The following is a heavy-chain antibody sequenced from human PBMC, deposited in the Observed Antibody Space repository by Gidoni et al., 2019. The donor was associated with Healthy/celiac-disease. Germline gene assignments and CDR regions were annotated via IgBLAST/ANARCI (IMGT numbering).Heavy chain of an antibody. Sequence: EVQLLESGGGLVQPGGSLRLSCAASGFTFSSYARSWVRQAPGKGLEWVSAISGSGGSTYYADSVKGRFTISRDNSKNTLYLQMNSLRAEDTAVYYCAKPYYDFWSGYYRGFDYWGQGTLVTVSS. CDR1: GFTFSSYA. CDR3: AKPYYDFWSGYYRGFDY. V-gene: IGHV3-23*01. J-gene: IGHJ4*02. CDR2: ISGSGGST. D-gene: IGHD3-3*01.